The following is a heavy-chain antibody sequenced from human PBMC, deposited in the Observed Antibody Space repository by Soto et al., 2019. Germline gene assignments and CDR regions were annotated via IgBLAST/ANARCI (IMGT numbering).Heavy chain of an antibody. Sequence: PSETLSLTCAVYGGSFSGYYWSWLRQPPGKGLEWLGEVNHSGRTNYNPSLKSRVTISVYTSKSQFSLKLSSVTAADTAVYYCAIGLDTLVVTAMVKLIQYFDYWGQGTLVTVSS. J-gene: IGHJ4*02. CDR1: GGSFSGYY. D-gene: IGHD2-21*02. V-gene: IGHV4-34*01. CDR3: AIGLDTLVVTAMVKLIQYFDY. CDR2: VNHSGRT.